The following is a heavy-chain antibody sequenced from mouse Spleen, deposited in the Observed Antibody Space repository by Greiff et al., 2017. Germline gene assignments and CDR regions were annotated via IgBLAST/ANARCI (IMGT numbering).Heavy chain of an antibody. V-gene: IGHV5-16*01. CDR3: ARDHRYLAMDY. J-gene: IGHJ4*01. D-gene: IGHD2-14*01. CDR1: GFTFSDYY. CDR2: INYDGSST. Sequence: EVKVVESEGGLVQPGSSMKLSCTASGFTFSDYYMAWVRQVPEKGLEWVANINYDGSSTYYLDSLKSRFIISRDNAKNILYLQMSSLKSEDTATYYCARDHRYLAMDYWGQGTSVTVSS.